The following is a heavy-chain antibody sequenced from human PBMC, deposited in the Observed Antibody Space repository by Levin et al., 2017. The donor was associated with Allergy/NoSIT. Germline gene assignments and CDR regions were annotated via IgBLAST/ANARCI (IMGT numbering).Heavy chain of an antibody. CDR3: TRGVLDS. V-gene: IGHV3-21*06. CDR1: GFSFSNFG. J-gene: IGHJ4*02. CDR2: ISGTSGYI. Sequence: PGGSLRLSCAASGFSFSNFGMNWVRQAPGKGLEWDSSISGTSGYISYADSVKGRFTISRDDAKNSLSLQMSSLRVEDTAVYFCTRGVLDSWGQGTLVTVSS.